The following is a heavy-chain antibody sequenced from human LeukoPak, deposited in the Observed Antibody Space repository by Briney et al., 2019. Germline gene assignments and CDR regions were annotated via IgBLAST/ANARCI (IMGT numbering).Heavy chain of an antibody. V-gene: IGHV4-39*01. CDR1: GCSISSSSYY. CDR2: INYSGST. Sequence: SETLSLTCTVSGCSISSSSYYWGWIRQPPGKGLEWIGSINYSGSTYHNPSLKSRVTISVDTSKNQFSLKVSSVTAADTAAYYCARHAEAGTTSCPLDYWGQGTLVTVSS. J-gene: IGHJ4*02. D-gene: IGHD2-2*01. CDR3: ARHAEAGTTSCPLDY.